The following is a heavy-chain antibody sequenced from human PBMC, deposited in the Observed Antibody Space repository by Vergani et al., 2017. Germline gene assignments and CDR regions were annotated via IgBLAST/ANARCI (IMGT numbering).Heavy chain of an antibody. J-gene: IGHJ3*02. CDR1: GFPFSSYS. D-gene: IGHD1-1*01. CDR2: IRNKANDYTT. CDR3: VRVKGSNWNDHLYDI. V-gene: IGHV3-72*01. Sequence: DVQLVESGGTQVQPGGSLRLSCTASGFPFSSYSMAWVRQAPGKGLEWVGRIRNKANDYTTQYAASVKGRFTISRDDSKSYLYLQMNSLQTEDTALYYCVRVKGSNWNDHLYDIWGQGTLVTVSS.